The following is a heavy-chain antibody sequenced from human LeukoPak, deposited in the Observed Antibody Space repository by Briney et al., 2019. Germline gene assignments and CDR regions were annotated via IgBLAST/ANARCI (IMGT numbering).Heavy chain of an antibody. D-gene: IGHD7-27*01. J-gene: IGHJ4*02. V-gene: IGHV3-23*01. Sequence: GGSLRLSCVASGFTFGDVVMSWVRRAPGKGLEWVSAISYNGASTGYADSVKGRFAISRDNSKNTLYLQMNSLRAEDTAVYYCARRTGGTKDYWGQGTQVTVSS. CDR3: ARRTGGTKDY. CDR2: ISYNGAST. CDR1: GFTFGDVV.